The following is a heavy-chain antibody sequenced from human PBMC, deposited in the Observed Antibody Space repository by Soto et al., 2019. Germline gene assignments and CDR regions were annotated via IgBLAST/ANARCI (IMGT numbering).Heavy chain of an antibody. Sequence: SETLSLTCTVSGGSISSGGYYWSWIRQHPGKGLERIGYIYYSGSTYYNPSLKSRVTISVDTSKNQFSLKLSSVTAADTAVYYCARDLTDWNYAGMDVWGQGTTVTVSS. D-gene: IGHD1-1*01. CDR1: GGSISSGGYY. J-gene: IGHJ6*02. CDR3: ARDLTDWNYAGMDV. V-gene: IGHV4-31*03. CDR2: IYYSGST.